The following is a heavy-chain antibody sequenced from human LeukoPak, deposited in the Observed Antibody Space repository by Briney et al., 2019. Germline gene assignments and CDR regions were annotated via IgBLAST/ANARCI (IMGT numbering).Heavy chain of an antibody. V-gene: IGHV3-11*01. Sequence: KTGGSLRLSCAASGFTFSDYYMSWIRQAPGKGLEWVSYISSSGSTIYYADSVKGRFTISRDNAKNSLYLQMNSLRAEDTAVYYCARDHSPLFYDSSGPPRVWGQGTTVTVSS. CDR3: ARDHSPLFYDSSGPPRV. D-gene: IGHD3-22*01. CDR1: GFTFSDYY. J-gene: IGHJ6*02. CDR2: ISSSGSTI.